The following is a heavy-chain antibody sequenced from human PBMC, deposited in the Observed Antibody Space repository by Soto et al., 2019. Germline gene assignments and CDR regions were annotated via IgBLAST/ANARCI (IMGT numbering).Heavy chain of an antibody. CDR2: IIPIFGTA. CDR3: ARDGARYGGNYNDYYFDY. D-gene: IGHD4-17*01. J-gene: IGHJ4*02. CDR1: GGTFSSYA. Sequence: SVKVSCKASGGTFSSYAISWVRQAPGQGLEWMGGIIPIFGTANYAQKFQGRVTITADESTSTAYMELSSLRSEDTAVYYCARDGARYGGNYNDYYFDYWGQETLVTVSS. V-gene: IGHV1-69*13.